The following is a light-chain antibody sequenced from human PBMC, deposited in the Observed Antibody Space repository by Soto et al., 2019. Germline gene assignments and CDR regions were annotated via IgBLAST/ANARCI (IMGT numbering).Light chain of an antibody. CDR3: QQYNNWSYT. J-gene: IGKJ2*01. Sequence: EIVMTQSPATLSVSPGERATLSCRASQSVSSNLAWYQQKPGQAPRLLIYGASTRATGIPARFSGSGSGTEFTLTISSLQSEDFAVYYCQQYNNWSYTFGQGTKLGIK. V-gene: IGKV3-15*01. CDR2: GAS. CDR1: QSVSSN.